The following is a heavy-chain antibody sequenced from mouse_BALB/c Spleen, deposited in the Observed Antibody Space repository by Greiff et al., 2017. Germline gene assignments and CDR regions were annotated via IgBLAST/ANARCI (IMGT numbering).Heavy chain of an antibody. CDR2: INSNGGST. V-gene: IGHV5-6-2*01. CDR1: GFTFSSYY. Sequence: EVQVVESGGGLVKLGGSLKLSCAASGFTFSSYYMSWVRQTPEKRLELVAAINSNGGSTYYPDTVKGRFTISRDNAKNTLYLQMSSLKSEDTALYYCARGGYGGAMDYWGQGTSVTVSS. D-gene: IGHD2-10*02. J-gene: IGHJ4*01. CDR3: ARGGYGGAMDY.